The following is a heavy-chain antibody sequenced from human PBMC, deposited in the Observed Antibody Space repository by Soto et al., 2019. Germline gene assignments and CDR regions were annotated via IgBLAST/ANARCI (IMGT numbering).Heavy chain of an antibody. CDR2: ISGTGVSS. J-gene: IGHJ4*02. CDR1: GFTFSSYA. Sequence: GGSLRLSCEVSGFTFSSYALSWVRQSPGKGLEWVAVISGTGVSSQYADSVKGRFTISRDNSKNTLTLQMNSLRAEDTAVYYCAKPRLVAGLIKYVDFASWGQGTLVTVSS. D-gene: IGHD6-19*01. V-gene: IGHV3-23*01. CDR3: AKPRLVAGLIKYVDFAS.